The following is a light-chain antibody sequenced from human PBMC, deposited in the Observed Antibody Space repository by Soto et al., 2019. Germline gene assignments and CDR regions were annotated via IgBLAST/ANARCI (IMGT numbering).Light chain of an antibody. J-gene: IGLJ1*01. CDR3: VSWDSRLSAYV. CDR2: DDN. Sequence: VLPKQNSVSAVSGQQVTLSCSGRSSHIGGNSVSWYQQLPGTAPKLLISDDNKRPSGIPDRFSGSKSGTSATLGITGFQTGDETDYECVSWDSRLSAYVFGNGTKVTF. V-gene: IGLV1-51*01. CDR1: SSHIGGNS.